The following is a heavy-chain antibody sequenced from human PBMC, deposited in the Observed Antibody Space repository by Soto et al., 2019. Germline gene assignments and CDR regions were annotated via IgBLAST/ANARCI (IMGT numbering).Heavy chain of an antibody. CDR1: GGSISSSSYY. CDR2: IDYSGST. CDR3: ARYIFGRFGELLS. Sequence: PSETLSLTCTVSGGSISSSSYYWGWIRQPPGKGLEWIGSIDYSGSTYYNPSLKSRVTISVDTSKNQFSLKLSSVTAADTAVYYCARYIFGRFGELLSWGQGTLVTVSS. D-gene: IGHD3-10*01. V-gene: IGHV4-39*01. J-gene: IGHJ4*02.